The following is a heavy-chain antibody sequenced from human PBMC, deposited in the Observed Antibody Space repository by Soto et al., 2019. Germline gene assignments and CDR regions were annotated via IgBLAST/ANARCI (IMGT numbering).Heavy chain of an antibody. J-gene: IGHJ6*03. V-gene: IGHV5-51*01. Sequence: GESLKISCKGSGYSFSTYNIAWVRQMPGKGLEWMGIIYPGDSDIRYSPSFQGQVTISADKSISTAYLQWSSLKASDTAMYYCARVPRTRHSYYYMDVWGKGTTVTVSS. CDR3: ARVPRTRHSYYYMDV. CDR1: GYSFSTYN. D-gene: IGHD1-1*01. CDR2: IYPGDSDI.